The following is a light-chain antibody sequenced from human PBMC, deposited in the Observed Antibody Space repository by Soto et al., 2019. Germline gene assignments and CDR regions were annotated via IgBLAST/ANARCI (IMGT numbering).Light chain of an antibody. CDR2: GAS. V-gene: IGKV3-15*01. CDR3: QQYYSSPYT. Sequence: ETVMTQSPATLSVSPGEGATLSYRASRSISSSLAWYQQKPGRAPRLLIYGASTRATDIPARFSGSGSGTEFTLTISSLQSEDVAVYYCQQYYSSPYTFGQGTKLEIK. CDR1: RSISSS. J-gene: IGKJ2*01.